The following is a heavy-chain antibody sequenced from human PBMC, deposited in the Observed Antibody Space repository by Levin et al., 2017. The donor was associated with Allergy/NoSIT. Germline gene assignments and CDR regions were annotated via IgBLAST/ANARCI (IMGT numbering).Heavy chain of an antibody. CDR3: ARRLGGYYYYMDV. CDR1: GFTFSSYA. V-gene: IGHV3-30-3*01. CDR2: ISYDGSNK. D-gene: IGHD3-16*01. Sequence: PGGSLRLSCAASGFTFSSYAMHWVRQAPGKGLEWVAVISYDGSNKYYADSVKGRFTISRDNSKNTLYLQMNSLRAEDTAVYYCARRLGGYYYYMDVWGKGTTVTVSS. J-gene: IGHJ6*03.